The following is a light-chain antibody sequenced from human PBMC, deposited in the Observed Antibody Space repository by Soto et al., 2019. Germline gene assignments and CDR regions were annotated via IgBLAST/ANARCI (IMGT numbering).Light chain of an antibody. Sequence: QSVLTQPPSASGTPGQRVTSPCSGSSSNIGSNYVYWYQQLPGTAPKLLIYSNNYRPSGVPDRFSGSKSGTSASLAISGLRSEDEADYYCAAWDDSLSGPVFGGGTQLTVL. CDR3: AAWDDSLSGPV. CDR1: SSNIGSNY. V-gene: IGLV1-47*02. CDR2: SNN. J-gene: IGLJ2*01.